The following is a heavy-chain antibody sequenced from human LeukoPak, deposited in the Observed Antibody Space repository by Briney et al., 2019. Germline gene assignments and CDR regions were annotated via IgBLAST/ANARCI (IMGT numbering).Heavy chain of an antibody. CDR2: IYHSGIT. Sequence: SETLSLTCTVSGGSISTYYWSWIRQPPGRGLEWVGYIYHSGITKYNPSLKSRVTISVDTSKNQFSLKLSSVTAADTAVYYRARVHSGSYDSWSGYYPYFFDYWGQGTLVTVSS. CDR3: ARVHSGSYDSWSGYYPYFFDY. D-gene: IGHD3-3*01. V-gene: IGHV4-4*08. CDR1: GGSISTYY. J-gene: IGHJ4*02.